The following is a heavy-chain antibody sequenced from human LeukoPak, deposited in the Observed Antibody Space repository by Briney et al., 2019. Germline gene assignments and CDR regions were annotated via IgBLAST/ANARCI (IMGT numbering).Heavy chain of an antibody. J-gene: IGHJ3*02. Sequence: GGSLRLSCAASGFTFSSYSMNWVRQAPGKGLEWVSYISSSSSTIYYADSVKGRFTISRDNAKNSLYLQMNSLRAEDTAVYYCARGFPPPMAARPGAFDIWGQGTMVTVSS. D-gene: IGHD6-6*01. CDR2: ISSSSSTI. CDR1: GFTFSSYS. V-gene: IGHV3-48*01. CDR3: ARGFPPPMAARPGAFDI.